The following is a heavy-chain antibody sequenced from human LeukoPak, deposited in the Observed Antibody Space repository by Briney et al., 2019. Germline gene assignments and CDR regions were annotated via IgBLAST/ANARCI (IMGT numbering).Heavy chain of an antibody. CDR1: GFTFSIYG. CDR3: AKAVDYYDISGYSSFDY. J-gene: IGHJ4*02. D-gene: IGHD3-22*01. CDR2: IRYDGSNK. V-gene: IGHV3-30*02. Sequence: GGSLRLSCAASGFTFSIYGMHWVRQAPGKGLEWVAFIRYDGSNKYYADSVKGRFTISRDNSKNTLYLQMNSRRPEDTAVYYCAKAVDYYDISGYSSFDYWGQGNVVTVSS.